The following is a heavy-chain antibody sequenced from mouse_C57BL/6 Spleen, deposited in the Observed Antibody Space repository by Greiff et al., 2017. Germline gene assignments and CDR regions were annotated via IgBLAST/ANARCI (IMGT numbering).Heavy chain of an antibody. CDR1: GYAFSSSW. J-gene: IGHJ1*03. CDR3: ARDYGNYVDFDV. V-gene: IGHV1-82*01. CDR2: IYPGDGDT. D-gene: IGHD2-1*01. Sequence: VKLMESGPELVKPGASVKISCKASGYAFSSSWVNWVKQRPGKGLEWIGRIYPGDGDTNYNGKFKGKATLTADKSSSTAYMQLSSLTSEDSAVYFCARDYGNYVDFDVWGTGTTVTVSS.